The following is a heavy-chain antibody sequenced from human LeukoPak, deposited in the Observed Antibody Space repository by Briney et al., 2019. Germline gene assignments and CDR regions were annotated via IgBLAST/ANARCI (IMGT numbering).Heavy chain of an antibody. CDR2: ILYNGSNK. J-gene: IGHJ5*02. D-gene: IGHD2-15*01. V-gene: IGHV3-33*01. Sequence: QSGGSLRLSCAASGFTFSSSGMHWVRQAPGKGLEWVAVILYNGSNKYYADSVKGRFTISRDNSKNTLYLQMNSLRVEDTAVYYCARAGGYCSGGSCYRGYSWFDPWGQGTLVTVSS. CDR1: GFTFSSSG. CDR3: ARAGGYCSGGSCYRGYSWFDP.